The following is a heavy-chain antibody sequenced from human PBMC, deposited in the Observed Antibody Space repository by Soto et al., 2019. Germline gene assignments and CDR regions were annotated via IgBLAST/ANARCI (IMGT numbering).Heavy chain of an antibody. J-gene: IGHJ5*02. CDR1: GGTFSSYT. CDR2: IIPILGIA. D-gene: IGHD2-15*01. CDR3: ARTPSPLYCSGGSCYSYWFDP. V-gene: IGHV1-69*02. Sequence: GASVKVSCKASGGTFSSYTISWVRQAPGQGLEWMGRIIPILGIANYAQKFQGRVTITADKSTSTAYKELSSLRSEDTAVYYCARTPSPLYCSGGSCYSYWFDPWGQGTLVTVSS.